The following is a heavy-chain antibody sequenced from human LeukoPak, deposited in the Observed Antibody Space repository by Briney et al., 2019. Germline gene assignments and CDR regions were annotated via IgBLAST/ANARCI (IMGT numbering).Heavy chain of an antibody. CDR3: ARFDHVWETHGMDAFDL. CDR1: GYSISRGYS. D-gene: IGHD3-16*01. Sequence: SETPSLTCAVSGYSISRGYSWGWIRQPPGKGLEWIGNMYHSESTHYNPSLKSRATISPDTSKNQFSLKLTSVTASDTAVYYCARFDHVWETHGMDAFDLWGQGTMVTVSS. J-gene: IGHJ3*01. V-gene: IGHV4-38-2*01. CDR2: MYHSEST.